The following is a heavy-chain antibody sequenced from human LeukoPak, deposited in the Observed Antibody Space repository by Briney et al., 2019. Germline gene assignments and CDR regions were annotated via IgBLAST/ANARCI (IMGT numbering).Heavy chain of an antibody. V-gene: IGHV3-23*01. Sequence: AESLRLSCAASGFTFSTYAMAWVPQAPGKGLEWVSAISGSGGRTYYADSVKGRVTISRDNSKNTVYLQMSSLRAEDTAVYYCAKDTERGYCSGTSCYSGMFDCWGQGTLVTVSS. CDR2: ISGSGGRT. CDR1: GFTFSTYA. J-gene: IGHJ4*01. D-gene: IGHD2-15*01. CDR3: AKDTERGYCSGTSCYSGMFDC.